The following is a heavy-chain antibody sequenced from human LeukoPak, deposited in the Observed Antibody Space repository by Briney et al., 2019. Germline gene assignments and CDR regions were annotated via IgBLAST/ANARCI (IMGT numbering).Heavy chain of an antibody. CDR1: GYTFTSYG. CDR3: ARWGRRKYSISWQRGQDPLVFDY. Sequence: ASVKVSCTASGYTFTSYGISWVRQAPGQGLEWMGWISAYNGNTNYAQKLQGRVTMTTDTSTSTAYMELRSLRSDDTAVYYCARWGRRKYSISWQRGQDPLVFDYWGQGTLVTVSS. V-gene: IGHV1-18*01. D-gene: IGHD6-13*01. CDR2: ISAYNGNT. J-gene: IGHJ4*02.